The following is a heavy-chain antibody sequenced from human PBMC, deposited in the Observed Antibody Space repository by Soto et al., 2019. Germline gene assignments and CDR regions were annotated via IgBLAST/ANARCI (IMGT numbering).Heavy chain of an antibody. V-gene: IGHV4-30-2*01. J-gene: IGHJ5*02. Sequence: PSETHCHTYPVSWGSIRGGGYSWSLIPQPPGKGLEWIGYIYHSGSTYYNPSLKSRVTISVDRSKNQFSLKLSSVTAADTAVYYCARETYYYDSSGYWWFDPWGQGTLVTVSS. CDR1: WGSIRGGGYS. D-gene: IGHD3-22*01. CDR3: ARETYYYDSSGYWWFDP. CDR2: IYHSGST.